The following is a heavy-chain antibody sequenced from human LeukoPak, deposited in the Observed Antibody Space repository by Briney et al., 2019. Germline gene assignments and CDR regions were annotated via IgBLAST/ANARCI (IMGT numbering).Heavy chain of an antibody. V-gene: IGHV4-34*08. CDR1: GFTFSSYS. D-gene: IGHD3-9*01. CDR3: AYNDILTGYRHFDY. Sequence: GSLRLSCAASGFTFSSYSMNWVRQPPGKGLEWIGEINHSGSTNYNPSLKSRVTISVDTSKNQFSLKLSSVTAADTAVYYCAYNDILTGYRHFDYWGQGTLVTVSS. CDR2: INHSGST. J-gene: IGHJ4*02.